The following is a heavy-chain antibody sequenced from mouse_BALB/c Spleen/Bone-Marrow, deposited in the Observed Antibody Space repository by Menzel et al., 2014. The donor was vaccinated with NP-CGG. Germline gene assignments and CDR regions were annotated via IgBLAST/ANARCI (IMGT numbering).Heavy chain of an antibody. V-gene: IGHV1-7*01. J-gene: IGHJ3*01. Sequence: QVQLQQSGAELAKPGASVKMSCKTSGYTFTTYWIHWVKQRPGQGLEWIGYIDPSTGYTEYNQKFKDKATLTADKSSSTAYMQLSSLTSEEFAVYYCAREGIYYGNTCFAYWGQGTLVTVSA. CDR1: GYTFTTYW. CDR3: AREGIYYGNTCFAY. D-gene: IGHD2-1*01. CDR2: IDPSTGYT.